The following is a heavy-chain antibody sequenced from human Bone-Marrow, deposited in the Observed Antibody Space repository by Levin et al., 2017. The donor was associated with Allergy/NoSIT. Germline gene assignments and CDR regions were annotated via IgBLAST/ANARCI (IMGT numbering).Heavy chain of an antibody. CDR1: GYTFTSYA. Sequence: GESLKISCKASGYTFTSYAMNWVRQAPGQGLEWMGWINTNTGNPTYAQGFTGRFVFSLDTSVSTAYLQISSLKAEDTAVYYCARGYRYCSSTSCYFVYYYYMDVWGKGTTVTVSS. CDR2: INTNTGNP. V-gene: IGHV7-4-1*02. J-gene: IGHJ6*03. CDR3: ARGYRYCSSTSCYFVYYYYMDV. D-gene: IGHD2-2*01.